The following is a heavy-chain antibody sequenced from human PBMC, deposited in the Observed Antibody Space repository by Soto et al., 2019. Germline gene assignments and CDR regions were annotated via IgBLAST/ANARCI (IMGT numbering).Heavy chain of an antibody. CDR1: GGSFSGYY. D-gene: IGHD5-18*01. J-gene: IGHJ4*02. Sequence: SETLSLTCAVYGGSFSGYYWSWIRQPPGKGLEWIGEINHSGSTNYDPSLKSRVTISVDTSKNQFSLKLSSVTAADTAVYYCARGRRIQLWLRADFDYWGQGTLVTVSS. CDR3: ARGRRIQLWLRADFDY. CDR2: INHSGST. V-gene: IGHV4-34*01.